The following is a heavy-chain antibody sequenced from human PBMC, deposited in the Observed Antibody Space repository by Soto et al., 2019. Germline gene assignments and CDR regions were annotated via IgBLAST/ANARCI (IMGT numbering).Heavy chain of an antibody. D-gene: IGHD6-19*01. V-gene: IGHV5-51*01. CDR1: GYTFTDNW. Sequence: GESLKISCKASGYTFTDNWIGWVRQMPGKGLEWMGIIWPHDSDTRYGPSFRGQVTISVDKSISTAYLQWSSPKASDSAIYYCIRRAVPGDYYDSWGQGTLVTVSS. J-gene: IGHJ4*02. CDR2: IWPHDSDT. CDR3: IRRAVPGDYYDS.